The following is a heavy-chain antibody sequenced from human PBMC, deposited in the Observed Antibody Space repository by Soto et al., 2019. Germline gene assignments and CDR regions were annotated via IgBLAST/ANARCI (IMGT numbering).Heavy chain of an antibody. Sequence: HLQLQESGPGLVKPSETLSLTCTISGDSISSSTYYWGWIRQPPGKGLEWIGSINYNGNTYSSPSLKRRLTISVDTPNNQCSLKLSSVTAADTAVYFCATFGVGSLIIDYWGQGLLVAGSS. CDR1: GDSISSSTYY. CDR2: INYNGNT. V-gene: IGHV4-39*01. CDR3: ATFGVGSLIIDY. J-gene: IGHJ4*02. D-gene: IGHD3-3*01.